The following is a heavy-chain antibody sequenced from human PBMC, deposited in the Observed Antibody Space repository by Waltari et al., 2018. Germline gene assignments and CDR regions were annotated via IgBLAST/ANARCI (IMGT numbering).Heavy chain of an antibody. D-gene: IGHD2-8*01. Sequence: QVQLQESGPGLVKPSQTLSLTCTVSGGSISSGDYYWSWIRQPPGKGLEWIGYIYYSGSTYYNPALKSRVTISVDTSKNQFSLKLSSVTAADTAVYYCARDVLSHGGFSAYWGQGTLVTVSS. CDR2: IYYSGST. J-gene: IGHJ4*02. CDR1: GGSISSGDYY. V-gene: IGHV4-30-4*08. CDR3: ARDVLSHGGFSAY.